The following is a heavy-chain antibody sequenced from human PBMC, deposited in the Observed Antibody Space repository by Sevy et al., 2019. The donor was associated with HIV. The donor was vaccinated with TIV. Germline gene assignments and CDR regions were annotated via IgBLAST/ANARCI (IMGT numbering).Heavy chain of an antibody. J-gene: IGHJ4*02. CDR3: AGDRGTVTTGAIDY. CDR2: ISAYNGNT. V-gene: IGHV1-18*01. Sequence: ASVKVSCKASGYTFTSYGISWVRQAPGQGLEWMGWISAYNGNTNYAQKLQGRVTMTTDTSTGTAYIELRSLRSDETAVYYCAGDRGTVTTGAIDYWGQGTLVTVSS. CDR1: GYTFTSYG. D-gene: IGHD4-17*01.